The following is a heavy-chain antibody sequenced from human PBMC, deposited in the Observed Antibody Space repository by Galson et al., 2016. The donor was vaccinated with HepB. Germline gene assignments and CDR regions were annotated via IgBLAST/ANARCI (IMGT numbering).Heavy chain of an antibody. V-gene: IGHV3-74*01. D-gene: IGHD2-15*01. CDR1: GFTFSDYW. CDR2: IKGDGSVT. J-gene: IGHJ5*01. Sequence: SLRLSCAASGFTFSDYWMHWVRQAPGKGLMWVSRIKGDGSVTDYADSVKGRFTISRDNAKNALSMQLNSLEGDDTAVYYCARDRGGSAGGYNWFDSWGQGMLVTVSS. CDR3: ARDRGGSAGGYNWFDS.